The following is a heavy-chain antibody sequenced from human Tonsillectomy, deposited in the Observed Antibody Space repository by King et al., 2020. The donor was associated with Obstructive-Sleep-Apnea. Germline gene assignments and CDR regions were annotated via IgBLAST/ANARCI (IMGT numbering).Heavy chain of an antibody. CDR3: ARCQGSDYYYGMDV. J-gene: IGHJ6*02. Sequence: QVQLQESGPGLVKPSETLSLTCTVSGGSISSGGYYWSWIRQHPGKGLEGIGYIHYSGSTYYNPSLKGRVTISVDTSKNQFSLKLSSVTAADTAVYYCARCQGSDYYYGMDVWGQGTTVTVSS. V-gene: IGHV4-31*03. D-gene: IGHD6-6*01. CDR1: GGSISSGGYY. CDR2: IHYSGST.